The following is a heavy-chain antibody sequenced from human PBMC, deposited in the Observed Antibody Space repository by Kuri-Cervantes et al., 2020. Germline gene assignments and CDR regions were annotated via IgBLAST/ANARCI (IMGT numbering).Heavy chain of an antibody. V-gene: IGHV3-48*03. CDR2: ISSSGSTI. D-gene: IGHD3-10*01. J-gene: IGHJ5*02. CDR1: GFTFSSYE. Sequence: GESLKISCAASGFTFSSYEMNWVRQAPGKGLKWVSYISSSGSTIYYADSVKGRFTISRDNAKNSLYLQMNSLRAEDTAVYYCVRGRDTYYYGSGGEFDPWGQGSLVTVSS. CDR3: VRGRDTYYYGSGGEFDP.